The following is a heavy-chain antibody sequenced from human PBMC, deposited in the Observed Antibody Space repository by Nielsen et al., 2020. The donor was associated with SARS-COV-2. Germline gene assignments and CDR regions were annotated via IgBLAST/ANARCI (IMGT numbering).Heavy chain of an antibody. CDR1: GYTFTSYW. CDR3: ARHRNKAMIMNF. D-gene: IGHD3-16*01. Sequence: GESLKISCQGSGYTFTSYWLTWVRQVPGKGLEWMGMIDPGDSDVKYSPSFQGHVTISAAKSINTAYLQWRSLQATDTAMYYCARHRNKAMIMNFWGQGTLVTVSS. J-gene: IGHJ4*02. CDR2: IDPGDSDV. V-gene: IGHV5-10-1*01.